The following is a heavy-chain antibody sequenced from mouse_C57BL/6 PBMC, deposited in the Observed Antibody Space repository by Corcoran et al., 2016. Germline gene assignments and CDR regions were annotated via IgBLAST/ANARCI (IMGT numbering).Heavy chain of an antibody. Sequence: QIQLVQSGPELKKPGETVKISCKASGYTFTTYGMSWVKQAPGKGLKWMGWINTYSGVPTYADDFKGRFAFSLETSASTAYLQINNLKNEDTATYFCARSPYYYGSSHRAMDYWGQGTSVTVSS. J-gene: IGHJ4*01. V-gene: IGHV9-3*01. D-gene: IGHD1-1*01. CDR1: GYTFTTYG. CDR2: INTYSGVP. CDR3: ARSPYYYGSSHRAMDY.